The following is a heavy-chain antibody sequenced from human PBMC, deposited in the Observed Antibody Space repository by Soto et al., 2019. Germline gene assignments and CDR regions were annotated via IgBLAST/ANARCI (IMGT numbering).Heavy chain of an antibody. Sequence: GESLKISCKGSGYSFTSYWIGWVRQMPGKGLEWMGIIYPGDSDTRYSPSFQGQVTISADKSISTAYLQWSSLKASDTAMYYCARGAGYCSGGSCNDDAFDIWGQGTMVTVSS. CDR2: IYPGDSDT. V-gene: IGHV5-51*01. CDR1: GYSFTSYW. CDR3: ARGAGYCSGGSCNDDAFDI. J-gene: IGHJ3*02. D-gene: IGHD2-15*01.